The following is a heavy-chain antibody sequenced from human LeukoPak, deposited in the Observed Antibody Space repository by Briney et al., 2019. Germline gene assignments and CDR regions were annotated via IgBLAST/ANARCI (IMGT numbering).Heavy chain of an antibody. D-gene: IGHD6-13*01. Sequence: SETLSLTCAVYGGSFSGYYWSWIRLPPAQGLEWIGEINHSGSTNYNPSLKSRVTISVDTSKNQFSLKLSSVTAADTAVYYCARGGDSSSWYTDWFDPWGQGTLVTVSS. CDR2: INHSGST. CDR3: ARGGDSSSWYTDWFDP. J-gene: IGHJ5*02. V-gene: IGHV4-34*01. CDR1: GGSFSGYY.